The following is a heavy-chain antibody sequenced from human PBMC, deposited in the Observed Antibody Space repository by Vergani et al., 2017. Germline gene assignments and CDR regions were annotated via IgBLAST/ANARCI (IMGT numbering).Heavy chain of an antibody. CDR1: GFTFSSYD. D-gene: IGHD2-8*01. CDR3: ARGYCTNSICRGKVDS. V-gene: IGHV3-13*01. Sequence: EVQLLESGGDLVQPGGSLRLSCAASGFTFSSYDMHWVRQATGKGLEWVSAIGTAGDTYYPGSVKGRFTISRENAKNSLYLQMNGLRAGDTAVYYCARGYCTNSICRGKVDSWGQGTLVTVSS. CDR2: IGTAGDT. J-gene: IGHJ4*02.